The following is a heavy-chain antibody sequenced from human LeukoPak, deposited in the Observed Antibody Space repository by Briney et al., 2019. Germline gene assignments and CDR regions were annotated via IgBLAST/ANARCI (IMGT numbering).Heavy chain of an antibody. V-gene: IGHV3-74*01. CDR3: STGSGHAFDI. Sequence: PGGSLRLSCAASGLTFSSYWMHWVRQVPGKGLVWVSRINSDGSSTSYADSVKGRFTISRDNAKNTLYVQMNSLRAEDTAVYYCSTGSGHAFDIWGQGTMVTVSS. CDR1: GLTFSSYW. CDR2: INSDGSST. D-gene: IGHD3-10*01. J-gene: IGHJ3*02.